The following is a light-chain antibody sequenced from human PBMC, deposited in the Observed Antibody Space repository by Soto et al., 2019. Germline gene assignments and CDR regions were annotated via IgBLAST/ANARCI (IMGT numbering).Light chain of an antibody. V-gene: IGLV1-51*01. CDR1: SSNIGRNY. CDR2: DND. J-gene: IGLJ2*01. CDR3: GAWDNSLSVVV. Sequence: QSVLTQPPSVSAAPGQKVTISCSGSSSNIGRNYVSWYQHLPGTAPKLLIYDNDKRPSGIPDRFSGSKSGTSATLGITGLQTGDEADYYCGAWDNSLSVVVFCGGTKVTVL.